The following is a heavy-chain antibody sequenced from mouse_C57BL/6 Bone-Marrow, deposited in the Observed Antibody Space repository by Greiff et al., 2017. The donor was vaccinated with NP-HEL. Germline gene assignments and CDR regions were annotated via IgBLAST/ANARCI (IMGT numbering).Heavy chain of an antibody. CDR1: GFTFSDYG. V-gene: IGHV5-15*04. CDR2: ISNLAYSI. CDR3: ARRGYGVYWYFDV. J-gene: IGHJ1*03. Sequence: DVMLVESGGGLVQPGGSLKLSCAASGFTFSDYGMAWVRQAPRKGPEWVAFISNLAYSIYYADNVTGRFTISRENAKNTLYLAMSSLRSEDTAMYYCARRGYGVYWYFDVWGTGTTVTVSS. D-gene: IGHD2-10*02.